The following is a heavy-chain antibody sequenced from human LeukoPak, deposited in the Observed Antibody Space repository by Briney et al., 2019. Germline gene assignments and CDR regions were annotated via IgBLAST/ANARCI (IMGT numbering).Heavy chain of an antibody. Sequence: PSETLSLTCTVSGGSISSNNYYWGWIRQPPGKGLEWIGNIFYSGSTNYSPSLKGRVTISVDTSKNQFSLKLRSVTAADTAVYYCARLPLYCGGGSCYDYWGQGTLVTVSS. J-gene: IGHJ4*02. D-gene: IGHD2-15*01. CDR3: ARLPLYCGGGSCYDY. V-gene: IGHV4-39*01. CDR1: GGSISSNNYY. CDR2: IFYSGST.